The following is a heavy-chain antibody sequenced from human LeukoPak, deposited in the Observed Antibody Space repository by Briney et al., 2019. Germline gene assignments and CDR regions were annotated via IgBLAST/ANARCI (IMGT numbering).Heavy chain of an antibody. CDR1: GGSFSNYY. Sequence: SETLSLTCDVSGGSFSNYYWSWIRQPPGKGLEWIGEINRSGSTNYNPSLKSRATISVDTSKNQFSLKLSSVTAADTAMYFCARSVLTTVLYFDGGREPLVTVS. D-gene: IGHD4-11*01. J-gene: IGHJ4*02. V-gene: IGHV4-34*01. CDR2: INRSGST. CDR3: ARSVLTTVLYFD.